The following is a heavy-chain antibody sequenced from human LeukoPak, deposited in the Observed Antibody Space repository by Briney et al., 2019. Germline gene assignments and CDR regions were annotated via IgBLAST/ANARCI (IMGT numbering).Heavy chain of an antibody. D-gene: IGHD3-22*01. Sequence: SETLSLTCGVYGGSYSGYYWSWIRQPPGKGLEWTGEINHSGSTNYNPSLKSRVTISVDTSKNQFSLKLSSVTAADTAVYYCARHRNYYDSSGHNFLLDFDYWGQGTLVTVSS. V-gene: IGHV4-34*01. CDR1: GGSYSGYY. CDR2: INHSGST. CDR3: ARHRNYYDSSGHNFLLDFDY. J-gene: IGHJ4*02.